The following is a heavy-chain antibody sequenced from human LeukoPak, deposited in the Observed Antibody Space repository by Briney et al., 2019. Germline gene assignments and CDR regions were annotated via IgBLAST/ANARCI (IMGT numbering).Heavy chain of an antibody. CDR2: IYYSGST. V-gene: IGHV4-30-4*08. CDR3: ARGIMGIDAFDI. Sequence: PSQTLSLTCTVSGGSISSGDYYWSWIRRPPGKGLEWIGYIYYSGSTYYNPSLKSRLTISVDTSKNQFSLKLSSVTAADTAVYYCARGIMGIDAFDIWGQGTMVTVSS. CDR1: GGSISSGDYY. D-gene: IGHD3-16*01. J-gene: IGHJ3*02.